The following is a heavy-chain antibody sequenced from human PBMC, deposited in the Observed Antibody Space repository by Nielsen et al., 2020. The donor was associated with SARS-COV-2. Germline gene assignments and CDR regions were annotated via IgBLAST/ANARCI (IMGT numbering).Heavy chain of an antibody. CDR3: AKDDVVRGDAYDI. CDR1: GFIFDGFW. J-gene: IGHJ3*02. D-gene: IGHD3-10*01. CDR2: IKYDGSEE. V-gene: IGHV3-7*03. Sequence: GESLKISCTASGFIFDGFWMSWVRQAPGKGLEWVAHIKYDGSEEYYLDNVKGRFTISRDNSRNTLYLQMNSLRVEDTAIYFCAKDDVVRGDAYDIWGQGTVVTVSS.